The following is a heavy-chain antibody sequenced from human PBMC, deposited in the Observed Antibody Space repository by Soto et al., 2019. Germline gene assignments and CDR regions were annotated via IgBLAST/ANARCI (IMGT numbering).Heavy chain of an antibody. D-gene: IGHD3-22*01. Sequence: GGSLSLSCATSGFTVIRNHMRWVRQAPGKGLEWISVIYSSDNTYHADSVKGRFTISRDNSKNTLYLQMNSLRAEDTAVYYCARVKSDSPGYYTFDFWGQGTLVTVS. CDR2: IYSSDNT. CDR1: GFTVIRNH. V-gene: IGHV3-53*01. J-gene: IGHJ4*02. CDR3: ARVKSDSPGYYTFDF.